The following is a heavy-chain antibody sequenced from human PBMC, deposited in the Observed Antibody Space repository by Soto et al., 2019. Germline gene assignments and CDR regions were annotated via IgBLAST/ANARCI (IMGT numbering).Heavy chain of an antibody. D-gene: IGHD4-17*01. CDR2: MNPNRGNT. J-gene: IGHJ5*02. V-gene: IGHV1-8*01. Sequence: QVQLVQSGAEVKKPGASVKVSCKASGYTFTSYDINWVRQATGQGREYLGLMNPNRGNTAYVQKFQGRVTMTWETSITTAYMELSSLRSEDTAVYFCARGIKYGAYSRWFDPWGQGTLVTVSS. CDR1: GYTFTSYD. CDR3: ARGIKYGAYSRWFDP.